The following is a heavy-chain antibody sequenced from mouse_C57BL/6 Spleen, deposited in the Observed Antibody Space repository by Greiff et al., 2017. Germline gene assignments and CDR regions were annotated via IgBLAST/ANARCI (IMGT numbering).Heavy chain of an antibody. V-gene: IGHV5-6*01. D-gene: IGHD1-1*01. J-gene: IGHJ2*01. CDR2: ISSGGSYT. Sequence: EVQLVESGGDLVKPGGSLKLSCAASGFTFSSYGMSWVRQTPDKRLEWVATISSGGSYTYYPDSVKGRITISRDNAKNTLYLQMSSLKSEDTAMYYCARHLSYFEDWGPGTTLTVSS. CDR3: ARHLSYFED. CDR1: GFTFSSYG.